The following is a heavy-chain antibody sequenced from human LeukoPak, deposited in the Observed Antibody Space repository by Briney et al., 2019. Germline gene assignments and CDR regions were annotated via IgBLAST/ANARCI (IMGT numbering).Heavy chain of an antibody. CDR1: GFTITNNW. CDR3: ATVFKGSSLQDY. J-gene: IGHJ4*02. V-gene: IGHV3-74*03. Sequence: GGSLRLSCTVSGFTITNNWMYWVRQAPGRGRVWVSRIKMDERSAVYADSVKGRFIISRDNAKNTVYLQMNSLRADDTAVYYCATVFKGSSLQDYWGQGTLVTVSS. D-gene: IGHD3-10*01. CDR2: IKMDERSA.